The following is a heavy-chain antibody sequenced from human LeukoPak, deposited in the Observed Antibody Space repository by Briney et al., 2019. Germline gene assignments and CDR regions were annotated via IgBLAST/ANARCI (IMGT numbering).Heavy chain of an antibody. CDR3: TRDFDFSGAI. Sequence: GGSLRLSCAASGFTFNNYWIHWVRQVPGKGLVWVSRMNNDGSTTGHADSVKGRFTTSRDNAKNTLFLQMNSLRAEDTAVYYCTRDFDFSGAIWGQGTLVTVSS. D-gene: IGHD3-3*01. CDR2: MNNDGSTT. V-gene: IGHV3-74*01. CDR1: GFTFNNYW. J-gene: IGHJ4*02.